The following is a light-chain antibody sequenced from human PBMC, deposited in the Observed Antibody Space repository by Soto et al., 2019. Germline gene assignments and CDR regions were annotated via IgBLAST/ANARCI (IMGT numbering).Light chain of an antibody. CDR1: QSISSW. CDR3: QQSYSIVWT. V-gene: IGKV1-5*01. Sequence: DIQMTQSPSTLSASVGDRVTITCRASQSISSWLAWYQQKPGKAPKLLIYDASSLQSGVPSRFSGSGSGTDFTLTISSLQPEDFATYYCQQSYSIVWTFGQGTRLEIK. CDR2: DAS. J-gene: IGKJ5*01.